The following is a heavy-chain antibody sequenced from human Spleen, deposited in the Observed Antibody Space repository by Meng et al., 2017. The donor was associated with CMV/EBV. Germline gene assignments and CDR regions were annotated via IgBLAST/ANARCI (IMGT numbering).Heavy chain of an antibody. CDR3: ARRAARSDY. D-gene: IGHD6-6*01. J-gene: IGHJ4*02. CDR2: ISTSGSTI. Sequence: LSCAASGFTFSDSYMSWIRQAPGKGLEWVSYISTSGSTIDYADSVKGRFTISRDNAKNSLYLEMKSLRAEDTAVYFCARRAARSDYWGQGTLVTVSS. V-gene: IGHV3-11*01. CDR1: GFTFSDSY.